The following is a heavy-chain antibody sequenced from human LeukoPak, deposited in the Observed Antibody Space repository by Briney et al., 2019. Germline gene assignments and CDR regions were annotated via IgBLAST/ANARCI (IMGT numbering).Heavy chain of an antibody. CDR1: GGSISSYY. V-gene: IGHV4-59*01. CDR3: ARGWPRFDP. J-gene: IGHJ5*02. CDR2: IYYSGST. Sequence: SETPSLTCTVSGGSISSYYWSWIRQPPGKGLEWIGYIYYSGSTNYNPSLKSRVTISVDTSKNQFSLKLSSVTAADTAVYYCARGWPRFDPWGQGTLVTVSS.